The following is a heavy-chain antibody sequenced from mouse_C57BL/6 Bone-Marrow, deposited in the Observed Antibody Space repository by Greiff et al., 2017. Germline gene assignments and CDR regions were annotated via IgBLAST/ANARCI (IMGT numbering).Heavy chain of an antibody. J-gene: IGHJ3*01. CDR2: IWTGGGT. CDR1: GFSLTSYA. D-gene: IGHD2-1*01. CDR3: ARAGGIYYVNYAWFAY. Sequence: VQRVESGPGLVAPSQSLSITCTVSGFSLTSYAISWVRQPPGKGLEWLGVIWTGGGTNYNSALNSRLSISKDNSKSQVFLKMNSLQTDDTARYYCARAGGIYYVNYAWFAYWGQGTLVTVSA. V-gene: IGHV2-9-1*01.